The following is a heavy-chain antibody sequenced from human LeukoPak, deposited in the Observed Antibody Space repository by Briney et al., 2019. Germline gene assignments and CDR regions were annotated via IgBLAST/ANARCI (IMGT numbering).Heavy chain of an antibody. V-gene: IGHV3-21*01. Sequence: GGSLRLSCAASGFTFSNYNINWVRQAPGKGLEWVSSISSSSSYIYYADSVEGRFTLSRDNAKNSLYLQMHSLRAEDTAVYYCAREGKSYSGYDFYYYYYYMDVWGKGTTVTVSS. J-gene: IGHJ6*03. CDR3: AREGKSYSGYDFYYYYYYMDV. D-gene: IGHD5-12*01. CDR1: GFTFSNYN. CDR2: ISSSSSYI.